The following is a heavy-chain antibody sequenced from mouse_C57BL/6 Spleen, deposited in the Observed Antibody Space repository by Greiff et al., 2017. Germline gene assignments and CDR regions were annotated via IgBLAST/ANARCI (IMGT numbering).Heavy chain of an antibody. J-gene: IGHJ4*01. CDR3: ASNWDGYDMDY. CDR2: IWGGGST. CDR1: GFSLTSYG. Sequence: QVQLQQSGPGLVQPSQSLSITCTVSGFSLTSYGVHWVRQSPGKGLEWLGVIWGGGSTDYNAAFISRLSISKDNAKSQVFFKMNSLQADDTAIYYCASNWDGYDMDYWGQGTAVTVSS. D-gene: IGHD4-1*01. V-gene: IGHV2-2*01.